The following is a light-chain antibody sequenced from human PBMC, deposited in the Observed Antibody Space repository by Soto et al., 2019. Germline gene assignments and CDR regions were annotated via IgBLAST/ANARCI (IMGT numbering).Light chain of an antibody. CDR2: GAS. CDR1: QSVSSSY. CDR3: QQYGSSRTWT. V-gene: IGKV3-20*01. Sequence: EIFLTQSPDTLSLSPGERATLSCRASQSVSSSYLAWYQQKPGQAPRLLIYGASSRATGIPDRFSGSGSGTDFTLTISRLEPEDFAVYYCQQYGSSRTWTFGQGTKVDIK. J-gene: IGKJ1*01.